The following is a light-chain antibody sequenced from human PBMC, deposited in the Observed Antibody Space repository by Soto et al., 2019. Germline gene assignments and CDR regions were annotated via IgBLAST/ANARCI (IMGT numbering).Light chain of an antibody. Sequence: IQLTQSPSSLSASVGDRVTITCRASQGISSYLAWYQQKPGKAPQLLIYGASSLDTGVPSRFSGSGSGTDFTFTISSLQSEDIATYYCQQYYNVPITFGQGTRLEIK. CDR3: QQYYNVPIT. CDR2: GAS. J-gene: IGKJ5*01. CDR1: QGISSY. V-gene: IGKV1-33*01.